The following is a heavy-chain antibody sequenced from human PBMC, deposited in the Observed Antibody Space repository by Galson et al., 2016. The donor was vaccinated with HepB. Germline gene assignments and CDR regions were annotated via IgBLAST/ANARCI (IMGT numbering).Heavy chain of an antibody. D-gene: IGHD2-8*01. J-gene: IGHJ6*02. Sequence: SLRLSCAASGFTFSSYTMNWVRQAPGKGLEWVSSIGSAGSYMYYADSVKGRFTISRDNADNSLYLQMKSLRAEDTAVYYCAKDGGYFTQGYYFYGMDVWGQGTTVTVSS. CDR2: IGSAGSYM. V-gene: IGHV3-21*01. CDR1: GFTFSSYT. CDR3: AKDGGYFTQGYYFYGMDV.